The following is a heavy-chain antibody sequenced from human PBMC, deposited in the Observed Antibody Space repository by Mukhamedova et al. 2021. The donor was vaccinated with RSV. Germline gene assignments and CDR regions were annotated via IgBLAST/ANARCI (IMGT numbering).Heavy chain of an antibody. J-gene: IGHJ4*02. CDR2: ISGSCSAI. CDR3: ARDAAGRGVVVDY. Sequence: GLEWVSYISGSCSAINYADSVKGRFTISRDNAKNSLYLQMNSLRDEDTALYYCARDAAGRGVVVDYWGQGTLVTVSS. D-gene: IGHD3-10*01. V-gene: IGHV3-48*02.